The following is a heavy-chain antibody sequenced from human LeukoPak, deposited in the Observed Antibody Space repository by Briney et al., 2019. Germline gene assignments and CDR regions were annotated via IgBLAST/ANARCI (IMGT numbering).Heavy chain of an antibody. J-gene: IGHJ6*03. D-gene: IGHD3-10*01. CDR3: ARDPLSARDYYYYMDV. Sequence: ASVKVSCKASGYTFTGYYMHWVRQAPGQGLEWMGWINPNSGGTNYAQKFQGRVTMTRDTSISTAYMELSRLRSDDTAVYYCARDPLSARDYYYYMDVWGKGTTVTVSS. CDR2: INPNSGGT. V-gene: IGHV1-2*02. CDR1: GYTFTGYY.